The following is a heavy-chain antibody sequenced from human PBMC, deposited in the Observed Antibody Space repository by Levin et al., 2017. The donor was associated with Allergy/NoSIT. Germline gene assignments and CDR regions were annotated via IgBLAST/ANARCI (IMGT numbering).Heavy chain of an antibody. J-gene: IGHJ6*02. CDR2: MNPNSGAT. CDR1: GYTFSDYF. V-gene: IGHV1-2*02. Sequence: ASVKVSCKASGYTFSDYFMHWVRQAPGQGLEWMGWMNPNSGATNYAQKFQGRVTMTRDTSISTAYMELSRLRSDDTAVYLCARVHFYYDSSGHYFHNGMDVWGQGTTVTV. D-gene: IGHD3-22*01. CDR3: ARVHFYYDSSGHYFHNGMDV.